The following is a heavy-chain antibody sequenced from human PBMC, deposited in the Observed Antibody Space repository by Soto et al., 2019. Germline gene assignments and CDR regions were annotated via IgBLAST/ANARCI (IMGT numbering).Heavy chain of an antibody. Sequence: QVKLVQSGAEVKKPGSSVKFSCKDSGGTFSTYSRFWLRQAPGQGLEWMGRIIPMLGIRNYAQRFQDRVTITADKSTATAHMELSSLRSEDTALYYCTIGSWSGEVFDIWGQGTMVTVSS. CDR2: IIPMLGIR. D-gene: IGHD2-21*01. CDR1: GGTFSTYS. CDR3: TIGSWSGEVFDI. J-gene: IGHJ3*02. V-gene: IGHV1-69*02.